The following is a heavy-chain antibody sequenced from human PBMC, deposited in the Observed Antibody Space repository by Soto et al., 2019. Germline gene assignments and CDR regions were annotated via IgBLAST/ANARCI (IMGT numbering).Heavy chain of an antibody. CDR3: ATAKDYDILTGYPGGFDP. CDR1: GFTFSSYA. D-gene: IGHD3-9*01. J-gene: IGHJ5*02. CDR2: ISGSGGST. V-gene: IGHV3-23*01. Sequence: GGSLRLSCAASGFTFSSYAMSWVRQAPGKGLEWVSAISGSGGSTYYADSVKGRFTISRDNSKNTLYPQMNSLRAEDTAVYYCATAKDYDILTGYPGGFDPWGQGTLVTVSS.